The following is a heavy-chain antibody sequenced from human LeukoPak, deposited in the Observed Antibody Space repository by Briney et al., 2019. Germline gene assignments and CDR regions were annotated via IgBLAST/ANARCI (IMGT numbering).Heavy chain of an antibody. CDR3: ARGPSYGSRSDYLDY. Sequence: PGGSLRLSCAASGFTFSSYSMNWVRQAPGKGLEWVSYISSSSSTIYYADSVKGRFTISRDNGKSSLYLQMNSLRAEDTAVYYCARGPSYGSRSDYLDYWGQGTLVTVSS. J-gene: IGHJ4*02. V-gene: IGHV3-48*04. CDR2: ISSSSSTI. D-gene: IGHD3-10*01. CDR1: GFTFSSYS.